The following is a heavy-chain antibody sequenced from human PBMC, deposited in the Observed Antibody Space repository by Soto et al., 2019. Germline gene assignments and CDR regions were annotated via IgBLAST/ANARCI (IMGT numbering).Heavy chain of an antibody. CDR2: IYYSGST. CDR1: GGYISSGGYY. Sequence: SETLSLTCTVSGGYISSGGYYWSWIRQHPGKGLEWIGYIYYSGSTYYNPSLKSRVTISVDTSKNQFSLKLSSVTAADTAVYYCARDIEYSGYYDYWGQGTLVTVSS. CDR3: ARDIEYSGYYDY. D-gene: IGHD5-12*01. J-gene: IGHJ4*02. V-gene: IGHV4-31*03.